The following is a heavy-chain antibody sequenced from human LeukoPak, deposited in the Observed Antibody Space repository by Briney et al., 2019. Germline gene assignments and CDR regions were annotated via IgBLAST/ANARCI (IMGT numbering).Heavy chain of an antibody. D-gene: IGHD6-19*01. CDR3: AKGIRPWLVRPELYYFDY. Sequence: GGSLRLSCAASGFTFSSYTLNWVRQAPGKGLEWVSSITSTSTYIYYADSVKGRFTISRDNAKNSLYLQMNSLRAEDTAVYYCAKGIRPWLVRPELYYFDYWGQGTLVTVSS. CDR1: GFTFSSYT. J-gene: IGHJ4*02. CDR2: ITSTSTYI. V-gene: IGHV3-21*01.